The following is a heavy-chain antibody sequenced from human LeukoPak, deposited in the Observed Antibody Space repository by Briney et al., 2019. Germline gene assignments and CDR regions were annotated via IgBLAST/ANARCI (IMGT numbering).Heavy chain of an antibody. Sequence: QPGGSLRLSCAASGFTFSSYGMHWVRQAPGKGLEWVAVISYGGSNKYYADSVKGRFTISRDNSKNTLYLQMNSLRAEDTAVYYCAKDLGWLRYARNPLRNQGWGNWDFDYWGQGTLVTASS. J-gene: IGHJ4*02. CDR3: AKDLGWLRYARNPLRNQGWGNWDFDY. CDR2: ISYGGSNK. D-gene: IGHD5-12*01. V-gene: IGHV3-30*18. CDR1: GFTFSSYG.